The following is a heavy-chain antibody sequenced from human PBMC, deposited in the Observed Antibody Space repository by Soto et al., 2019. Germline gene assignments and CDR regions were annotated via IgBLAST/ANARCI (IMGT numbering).Heavy chain of an antibody. Sequence: PSETLSLTCAVYGGSFSGYYWSWIRQPPGKGLEWIGEINHSGSTNYNPSLKSRVTISVDKSKNQFSLKLSSVTAADTAVYYCARAARWLQFGDIWGQGTMVTVSS. J-gene: IGHJ3*02. CDR1: GGSFSGYY. V-gene: IGHV4-34*01. D-gene: IGHD5-12*01. CDR2: INHSGST. CDR3: ARAARWLQFGDI.